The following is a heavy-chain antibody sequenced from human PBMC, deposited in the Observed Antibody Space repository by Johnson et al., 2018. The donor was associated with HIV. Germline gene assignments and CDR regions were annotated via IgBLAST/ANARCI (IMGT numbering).Heavy chain of an antibody. Sequence: QEQLVESGGGLVQPGGSLRLSCAVSGFTFSDFYMSWIRQAPGKGLEWVPYISISGGTIYCADSVKDRLTISRDNAKNSLYLQMNRLRADDTAVYYCAGGRGWVTLNAFDMWGQGTLVTVSS. V-gene: IGHV3-11*04. CDR3: AGGRGWVTLNAFDM. D-gene: IGHD4-23*01. J-gene: IGHJ3*02. CDR2: ISISGGTI. CDR1: GFTFSDFY.